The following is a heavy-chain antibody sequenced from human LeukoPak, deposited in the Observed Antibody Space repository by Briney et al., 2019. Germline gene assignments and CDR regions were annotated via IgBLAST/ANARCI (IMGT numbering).Heavy chain of an antibody. J-gene: IGHJ3*01. Sequence: SETLSLTCTVSGGSISNKYWSWIRQPPGKGLEWIGYIYYSGSTNYNPSLKSRVTISVDTSKNQFSLKLRSVTAADTAVYYCARISSSNWYNERGAFDVWGQGTMVTVSS. CDR2: IYYSGST. CDR1: GGSISNKY. CDR3: ARISSSNWYNERGAFDV. V-gene: IGHV4-59*01. D-gene: IGHD6-13*01.